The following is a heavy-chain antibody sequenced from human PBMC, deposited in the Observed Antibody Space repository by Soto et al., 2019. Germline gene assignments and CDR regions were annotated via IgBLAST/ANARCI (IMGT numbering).Heavy chain of an antibody. CDR2: ISYDGSNK. CDR3: ARESMTTVTTTYFQH. D-gene: IGHD4-4*01. V-gene: IGHV3-30-3*01. Sequence: QVQLVESGGGVVQPGRSLRLSCAASGFTFSSYAMHWVRQAPGKGLEWVAVISYDGSNKYYADSVKGRFTISRDNSKNTLYRQMNSLRAEDTAVYYCARESMTTVTTTYFQHWGQGTLVTVSS. J-gene: IGHJ1*01. CDR1: GFTFSSYA.